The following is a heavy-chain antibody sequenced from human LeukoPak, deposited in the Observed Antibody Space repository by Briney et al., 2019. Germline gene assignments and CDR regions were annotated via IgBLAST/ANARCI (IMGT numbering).Heavy chain of an antibody. D-gene: IGHD3-3*01. CDR2: ISGYNGNT. V-gene: IGHV1-18*01. J-gene: IGHJ4*02. CDR3: ALLDRFYDFWSGYPPPYFDY. Sequence: ASVKVSCKASGYTFTSYGISWVRQAPGQGLEWMGWISGYNGNTNYAQKLQGRVTMTTDTSTSTAYMELRSLSSDDTAVYYCALLDRFYDFWSGYPPPYFDYWGQGTLVTVSS. CDR1: GYTFTSYG.